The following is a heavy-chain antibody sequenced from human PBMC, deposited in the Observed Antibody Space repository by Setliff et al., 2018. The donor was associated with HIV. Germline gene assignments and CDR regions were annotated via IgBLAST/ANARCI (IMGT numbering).Heavy chain of an antibody. D-gene: IGHD3-22*01. V-gene: IGHV4-39*01. J-gene: IGHJ4*02. CDR3: ARQAIFGYYDSSGYLDY. CDR2: IYYSGST. Sequence: SETLSLTCAVSGYSISSGSYYWGWIRQPPGKGLEWIGSIYYSGSTYYNPSLQSRVTISVDTSKNLFSLRLSSVTASDTAVYYCARQAIFGYYDSSGYLDYWGQGTLVTVSS. CDR1: GYSISSGSYY.